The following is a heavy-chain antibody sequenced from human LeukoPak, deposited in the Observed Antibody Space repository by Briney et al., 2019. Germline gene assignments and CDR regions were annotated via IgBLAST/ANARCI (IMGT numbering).Heavy chain of an antibody. D-gene: IGHD1-1*01. V-gene: IGHV4-61*02. CDR1: GGSISSGSYY. CDR2: IYTSGST. CDR3: ARGKAGTSGIYYYYYMDV. J-gene: IGHJ6*03. Sequence: SETLSLTCTVSGGSISSGSYYWSWIRQPAGKGLEWIGRIYTSGSTNYNPSLKSRVTISVDTSKNQFSLKLSSVTAADTAVYYCARGKAGTSGIYYYYYMDVWGKGTTVTISS.